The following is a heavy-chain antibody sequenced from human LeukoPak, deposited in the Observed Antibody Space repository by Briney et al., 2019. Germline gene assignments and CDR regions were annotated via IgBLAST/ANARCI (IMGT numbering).Heavy chain of an antibody. CDR3: AKSSCSSSSCCTDY. D-gene: IGHD2-2*02. CDR2: ISGNGDKT. V-gene: IGHV3-23*01. J-gene: IGHJ4*02. Sequence: GGSLRLSCAASGFTFSSYGMSWARQAPGKGLEWVSTISGNGDKTYYADSVKGRFTISRDNSKNTLYLQMNSLRAEDTALFYCAKSSCSSSSCCTDYWGQGTLVTVPS. CDR1: GFTFSSYG.